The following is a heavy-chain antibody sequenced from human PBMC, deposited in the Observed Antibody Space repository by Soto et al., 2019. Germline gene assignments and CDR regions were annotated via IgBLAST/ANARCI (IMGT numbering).Heavy chain of an antibody. Sequence: QVQLVESGGGVVQPGRSLRLSCAASGFTFSSYAMHWVRQAPGKGLEWVAVISYDGSNKYYADSVKGRFTISRDNSKNTLYLQMNSLRAEDTAVYYCARDQLRYFDWLEEPNDYWGQGTLVTVSS. J-gene: IGHJ4*02. V-gene: IGHV3-30-3*01. CDR3: ARDQLRYFDWLEEPNDY. CDR1: GFTFSSYA. D-gene: IGHD3-9*01. CDR2: ISYDGSNK.